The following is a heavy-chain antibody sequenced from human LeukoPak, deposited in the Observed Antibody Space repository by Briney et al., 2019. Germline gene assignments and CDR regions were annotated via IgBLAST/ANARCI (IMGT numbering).Heavy chain of an antibody. J-gene: IGHJ3*02. CDR1: GYTFTDYY. CDR3: ARIRDGYNDAYDI. D-gene: IGHD5-24*01. V-gene: IGHV1-46*01. CDR2: INPTAGNT. Sequence: ASVKVSCKASGYTFTDYYMHWVRQAPGQGLEWMGLINPTAGNTYYAQRFQGRVTMTRNTSTSTVYMELSSLRSEDTAVYYCARIRDGYNDAYDIWGQGTMVTVPS.